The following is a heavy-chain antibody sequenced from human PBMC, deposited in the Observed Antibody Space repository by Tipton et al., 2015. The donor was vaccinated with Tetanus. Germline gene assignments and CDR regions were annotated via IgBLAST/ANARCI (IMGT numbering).Heavy chain of an antibody. CDR3: ARVRVITTGFDY. CDR2: IYYSGST. Sequence: GLVKPSETLSLTCTVSGGSISSYYWSWIRQPPGKGLEWIGYIYYSGSTYYNPSLKSRVIISVDTSKNQFSLKLSSVTAADTAVYYCARVRVITTGFDYWGQGTLVTVSS. J-gene: IGHJ4*02. CDR1: GGSISSYY. V-gene: IGHV4-30-4*08. D-gene: IGHD3-22*01.